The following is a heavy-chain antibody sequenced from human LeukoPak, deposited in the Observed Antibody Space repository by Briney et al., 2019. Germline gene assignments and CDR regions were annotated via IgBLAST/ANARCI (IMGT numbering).Heavy chain of an antibody. Sequence: ASVKVTCKASGYTFTSYYAHWVRQAPGQGLQWMGWINPNNGGTNYAQKFQGRVTMTRDTSISTAYMELSRLTSDDTAVYYCASGASPVATNTRDYFDYWGQGTLVAVSS. CDR1: GYTFTSYY. V-gene: IGHV1-2*02. J-gene: IGHJ4*02. CDR3: ASGASPVATNTRDYFDY. CDR2: INPNNGGT. D-gene: IGHD2-15*01.